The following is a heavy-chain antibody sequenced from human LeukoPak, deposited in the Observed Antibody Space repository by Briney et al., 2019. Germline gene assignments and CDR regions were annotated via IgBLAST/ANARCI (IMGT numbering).Heavy chain of an antibody. V-gene: IGHV4-59*08. Sequence: SQTLSLTCTVSGYSINNYYWIWIRQPPGKGLEWIGYVSYSGTPDYNPSLKGRVTISLDTFRNQFSLQLSSVTAADTAQYYCARQKWDRLTYYYYGMDVWGQGTTVTVSS. CDR3: ARQKWDRLTYYYYGMDV. J-gene: IGHJ6*02. D-gene: IGHD1-26*01. CDR1: GYSINNYY. CDR2: VSYSGTP.